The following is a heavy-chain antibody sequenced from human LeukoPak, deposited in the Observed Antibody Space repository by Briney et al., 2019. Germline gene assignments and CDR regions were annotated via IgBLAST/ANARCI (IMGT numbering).Heavy chain of an antibody. J-gene: IGHJ6*02. V-gene: IGHV3-66*01. CDR1: GFSVSNNY. CDR3: ARDGGNLRSKVGMDV. D-gene: IGHD4-23*01. CDR2: IYGADNT. Sequence: GGSLRLSCAASGFSVSNNYMSWVRQAPGKGLELVSVIYGADNTYYADSVRGRFTVSRDNSKNTVYLQMNRLRAEDTAVYYCARDGGNLRSKVGMDVWGQGTTVTVSS.